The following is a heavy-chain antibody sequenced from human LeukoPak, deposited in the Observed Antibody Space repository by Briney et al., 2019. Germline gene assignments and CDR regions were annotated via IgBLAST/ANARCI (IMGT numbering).Heavy chain of an antibody. D-gene: IGHD5-12*01. Sequence: GASVKVSRKASGYTFTNYGITWVRQAPGQGLEWMGWISGHQGNTKYARNFQGRVTMTIDTSTSTAYMDLRSLRSDDTAIYFCARSDLATITAGPFEYWGQGTLVAVSS. CDR3: ARSDLATITAGPFEY. V-gene: IGHV1-18*01. J-gene: IGHJ4*02. CDR2: ISGHQGNT. CDR1: GYTFTNYG.